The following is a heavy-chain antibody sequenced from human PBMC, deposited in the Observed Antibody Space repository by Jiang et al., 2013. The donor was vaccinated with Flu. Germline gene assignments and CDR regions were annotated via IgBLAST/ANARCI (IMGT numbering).Heavy chain of an antibody. Sequence: VQLVESGGGLVQPGGSLRLSCAASGFTFSSYSMNWVRHAPGKGLEWVAFIWRDGSIRHYGNSVKGRFTISRDNSKNTLFLQMNSLGPEDTAVYHCVKDGTWTFAYWGQGTLVTVSS. CDR1: GFTFSSYS. V-gene: IGHV3-30*02. D-gene: IGHD2-15*01. CDR3: VKDGTWTFAY. CDR2: IWRDGSIR. J-gene: IGHJ4*02.